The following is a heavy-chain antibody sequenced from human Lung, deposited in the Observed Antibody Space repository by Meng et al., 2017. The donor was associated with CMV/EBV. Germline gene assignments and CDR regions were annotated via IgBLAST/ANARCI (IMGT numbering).Heavy chain of an antibody. CDR2: ITSRTDSGTT. J-gene: IGHJ6*02. CDR1: RLTFSNAW. D-gene: IGHD1-14*01. Sequence: GGSLRLXCTASRLTFSNAWMSWVRQAPGRGLEWVGRITSRTDSGTTDYAAPAKGRFTISRDDSDNTLYLLMRRLKIDDTAVYYWITALANPPNDGCDFWGQGKXV. V-gene: IGHV3-15*01. CDR3: ITALANPPNDGCDF.